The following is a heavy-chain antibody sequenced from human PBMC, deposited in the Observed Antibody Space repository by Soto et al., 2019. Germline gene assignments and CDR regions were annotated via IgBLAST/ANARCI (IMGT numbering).Heavy chain of an antibody. J-gene: IGHJ3*02. V-gene: IGHV3-48*04. CDR2: ISSSSSTI. CDR1: GFTFSSYS. D-gene: IGHD3-3*02. Sequence: GGSLRLSCAASGFTFSSYSMNWVRQAPGKGLEWVSYISSSSSTIYYADSVKGRFTISRDNAKNSLYLQMNSLRAEDTAVYYWATRFALTEIAFDIWGQGTMVTVSS. CDR3: ATRFALTEIAFDI.